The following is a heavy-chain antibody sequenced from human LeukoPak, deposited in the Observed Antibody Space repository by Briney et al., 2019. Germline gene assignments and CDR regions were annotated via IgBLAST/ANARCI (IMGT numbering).Heavy chain of an antibody. CDR3: ATSLGGSGRWTNWFDP. CDR1: GYTLTELS. CDR2: FDPEDGET. Sequence: GASVKVSCKVSGYTLTELSMHWVRQAPGKGLEWMGRFDPEDGETIYAQKLQGRVTMTEDTSTDTAYMELSSLRSEDTAVYYCATSLGGSGRWTNWFDPWGQGTLVTVSS. J-gene: IGHJ5*02. V-gene: IGHV1-24*01. D-gene: IGHD3-10*01.